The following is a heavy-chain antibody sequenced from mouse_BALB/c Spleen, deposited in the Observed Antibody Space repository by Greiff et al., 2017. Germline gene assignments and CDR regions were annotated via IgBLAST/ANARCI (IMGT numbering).Heavy chain of an antibody. CDR3: AREGELRYFDY. Sequence: EVKLMESGPGLVKPSQSLSLTCTVTGYSITSDYAWNWIRQFPGNKLEWMGYISYSGSTSYNPSLKSRISITRDTSKNQFFLQLNSVTTEDTATYYCAREGELRYFDYWGQGTTLTVSS. CDR2: ISYSGST. J-gene: IGHJ2*01. CDR1: GYSITSDYA. D-gene: IGHD1-1*01. V-gene: IGHV3-2*02.